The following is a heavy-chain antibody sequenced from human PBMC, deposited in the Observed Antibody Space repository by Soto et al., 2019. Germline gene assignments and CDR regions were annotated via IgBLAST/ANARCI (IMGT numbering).Heavy chain of an antibody. D-gene: IGHD5-12*01. CDR3: ARAGGYSGYDYYYYYYMDV. V-gene: IGHV4-4*02. CDR2: IYHSGST. J-gene: IGHJ6*03. Sequence: SETLSLTCAVSSGSISSSNWWSWVRQPPGKGLEWIGEIYHSGSTNYNPSLKSRVTISVDKSKNQFSLKLSSVTAADTAVYYCARAGGYSGYDYYYYYYMDVSGKGTTVTVSS. CDR1: SGSISSSNW.